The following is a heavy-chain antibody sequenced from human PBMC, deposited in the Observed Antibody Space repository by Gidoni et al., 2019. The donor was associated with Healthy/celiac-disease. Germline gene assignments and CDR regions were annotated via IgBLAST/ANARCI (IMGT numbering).Heavy chain of an antibody. D-gene: IGHD3-16*01. Sequence: EVQLVESGGGLVQPGRSLRLSCAASGFTFDDYAMHWVRQAPGKGLEWVSGISWNSGSIGYADSVKGRFTISRDNAKNSLYLQMNSLRAEDTALYYCAKDIGGGPNYYYYGMDVWGQGTTVTVSS. J-gene: IGHJ6*02. CDR3: AKDIGGGPNYYYYGMDV. CDR1: GFTFDDYA. V-gene: IGHV3-9*01. CDR2: ISWNSGSI.